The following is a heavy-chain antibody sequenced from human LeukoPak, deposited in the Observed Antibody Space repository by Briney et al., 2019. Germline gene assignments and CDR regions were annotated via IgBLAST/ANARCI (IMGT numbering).Heavy chain of an antibody. J-gene: IGHJ4*02. CDR2: ISSGGNT. Sequence: GGSLRLSCAASGSTVSNKYMSWVRQAPGKGLEWVSVISSGGNTYHADAVKGRFTTSRDNSKNTLYLQMNSLRAEDTAVYYRVVRIAGSIGVDYWGQGTLVTVSS. V-gene: IGHV3-66*01. D-gene: IGHD1-26*01. CDR3: VVRIAGSIGVDY. CDR1: GSTVSNKY.